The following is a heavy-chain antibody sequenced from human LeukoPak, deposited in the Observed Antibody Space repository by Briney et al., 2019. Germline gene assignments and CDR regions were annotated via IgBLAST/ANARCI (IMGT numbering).Heavy chain of an antibody. CDR3: VDTLTHWYFDL. Sequence: PETLSLTCSVYGGSFSAYYWTWIRQPPGKGLEWIGEINHSGSTNYNPSLKSRVTISVDTSKNQFSLKLNFVTAAGTAVYYCVDTLTHWYFDLWGRGTRVAVSS. CDR1: GGSFSAYY. J-gene: IGHJ2*01. V-gene: IGHV4-34*01. CDR2: INHSGST.